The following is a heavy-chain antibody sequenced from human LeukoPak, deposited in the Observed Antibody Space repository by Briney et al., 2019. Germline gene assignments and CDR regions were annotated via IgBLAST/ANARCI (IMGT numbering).Heavy chain of an antibody. J-gene: IGHJ3*02. D-gene: IGHD2-15*01. CDR2: IKQDGSVK. CDR3: ARWDAYCSGGTCYFGGFAFDI. Sequence: GSLRLSCAASGFTFNIYWMSWVRQAPGKGLEWVASIKQDGSVKHFLDSVKGRFAISRDNAKNSLYLQMNSLRAEDTAVYYCARWDAYCSGGTCYFGGFAFDIWGQGTMVTVSS. CDR1: GFTFNIYW. V-gene: IGHV3-7*01.